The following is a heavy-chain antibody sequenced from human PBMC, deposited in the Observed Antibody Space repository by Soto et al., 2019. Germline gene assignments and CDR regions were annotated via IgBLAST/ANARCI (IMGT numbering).Heavy chain of an antibody. CDR1: GFTFSSYA. CDR2: ISGSGGRT. Sequence: VGSLRLSCAASGFTFSSYAMSWVRQAPGKGLEWVSAISGSGGRTYYADSVKGRFTISRDNSKNTLYLQMNSLRAEDTAVYYCAKRDSSGGRYYYYGMDVWGQGTTVTVSS. D-gene: IGHD3-22*01. V-gene: IGHV3-23*01. CDR3: AKRDSSGGRYYYYGMDV. J-gene: IGHJ6*02.